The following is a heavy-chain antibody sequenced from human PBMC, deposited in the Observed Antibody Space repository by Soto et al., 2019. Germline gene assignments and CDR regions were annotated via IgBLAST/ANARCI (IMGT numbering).Heavy chain of an antibody. CDR3: ARGYFDSGHGYDL. CDR1: GHLFNNHW. J-gene: IGHJ5*02. D-gene: IGHD3-10*01. V-gene: IGHV5-51*01. Sequence: ESLKISCKGPGHLFNNHWIGWVRQTPGKGLEWMGLIFTRDSETKTSPSFQGHVSFSVDNSINTVYLQWTSLKTTDTGIYFCARGYFDSGHGYDLWGQGTLVTVSS. CDR2: IFTRDSET.